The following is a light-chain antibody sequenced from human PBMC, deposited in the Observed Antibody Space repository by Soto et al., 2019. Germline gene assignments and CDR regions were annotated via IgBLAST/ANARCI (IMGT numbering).Light chain of an antibody. CDR2: DTS. Sequence: QAVVTQEPSLTVSPGGTVTLICGSSTGAVTSGHYPHWFQQKPDQAPRTLIYDTSNKHSWTPARFSGSLLGDSAALTLSGAQPEDEAEYYCLLSFGVTWVFGGGTKLTVL. J-gene: IGLJ3*02. CDR1: TGAVTSGHY. V-gene: IGLV7-46*01. CDR3: LLSFGVTWV.